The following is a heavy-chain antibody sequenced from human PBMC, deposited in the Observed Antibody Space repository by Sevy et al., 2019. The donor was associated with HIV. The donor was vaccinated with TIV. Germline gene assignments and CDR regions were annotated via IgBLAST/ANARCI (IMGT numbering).Heavy chain of an antibody. Sequence: GGSLRLSCAASGFTVSDNYMAWVRLAPGKGLEWVSLIDSDGSGYYADSVKGRFTISRDNVKNTLYLQINALRAEDTGLYFCARDRYYDASGYYYYYYGMDVWGQGTTVTVSS. D-gene: IGHD3-22*01. V-gene: IGHV3-66*01. CDR2: IDSDGSG. CDR1: GFTVSDNY. CDR3: ARDRYYDASGYYYYYYGMDV. J-gene: IGHJ6*02.